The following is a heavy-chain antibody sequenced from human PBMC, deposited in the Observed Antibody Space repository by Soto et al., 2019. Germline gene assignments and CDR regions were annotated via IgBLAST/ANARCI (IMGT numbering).Heavy chain of an antibody. CDR3: ARDYRGGYYDFWSGYCNNDY. Sequence: ASVKVSCKASGYTFTSYGISWVRQAPGQGLEWMGWISAYNGNTNYAQKLQGRVTMTTDTSTSTAYMELRSLRSDDTAVYYCARDYRGGYYDFWSGYCNNDYWGQGTLVTVSS. D-gene: IGHD3-3*01. CDR2: ISAYNGNT. V-gene: IGHV1-18*01. J-gene: IGHJ4*02. CDR1: GYTFTSYG.